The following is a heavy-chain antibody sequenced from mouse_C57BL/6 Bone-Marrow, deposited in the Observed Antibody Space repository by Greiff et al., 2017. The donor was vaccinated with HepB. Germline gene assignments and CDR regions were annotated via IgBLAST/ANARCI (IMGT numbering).Heavy chain of an antibody. V-gene: IGHV1-69*01. D-gene: IGHD1-1*01. CDR2: IDPSDSYT. CDR3: ARDYVSSFPWYFDV. CDR1: GYTFTSYW. J-gene: IGHJ1*03. Sequence: QVQLQQPGAELVMPGASVKLSCKASGYTFTSYWMHWVKQRPGQGLEWIGEIDPSDSYTNYNQKFKGKSTLTVDKSSSTAYMQLSSLTSEDSAVYYCARDYVSSFPWYFDVWGTGTTVTVSS.